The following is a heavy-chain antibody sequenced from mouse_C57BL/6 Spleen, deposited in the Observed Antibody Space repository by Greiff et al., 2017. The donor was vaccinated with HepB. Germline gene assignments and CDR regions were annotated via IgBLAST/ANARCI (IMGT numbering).Heavy chain of an antibody. CDR3: ARDRDYDSGYDWYFDV. CDR2: INYDGSST. D-gene: IGHD1-1*01. Sequence: EVKLVESEGGLVQPGSSMELSCTASGFTFSDYYMAWVRQVPEKGLEWVANINYDGSSTYYLDSLKSRFIISRDNAKNILYLQMSSLKSEDTATYYCARDRDYDSGYDWYFDVWGTGTPVTVSS. V-gene: IGHV5-16*01. CDR1: GFTFSDYY. J-gene: IGHJ1*03.